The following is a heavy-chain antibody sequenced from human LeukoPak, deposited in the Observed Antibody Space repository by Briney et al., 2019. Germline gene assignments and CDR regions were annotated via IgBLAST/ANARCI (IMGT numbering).Heavy chain of an antibody. CDR3: VNHDYYDSYVG. D-gene: IGHD3-22*01. V-gene: IGHV3-74*01. CDR1: GFNFNIYW. CDR2: INPAGTAT. J-gene: IGHJ4*02. Sequence: PGGSLRLSCEASGFNFNIYWMHWVRQAPGKGLVWVSRINPAGTATDYADSVRGRFTISRDNAKNTLFLQMNSLRAEGAAVYFCVNHDYYDSYVGGGQGTLVTVSS.